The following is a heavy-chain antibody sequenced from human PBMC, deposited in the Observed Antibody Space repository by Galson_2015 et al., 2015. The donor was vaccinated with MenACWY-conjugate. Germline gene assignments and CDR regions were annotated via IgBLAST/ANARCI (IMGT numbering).Heavy chain of an antibody. Sequence: PALVKPTQTLTLTCTFSGFSLSTYEMCIYWVRQPPGKALEWLARIDWRDNKYYTTSLKTRLTISKDTSTHQEVLTKTNMDPVDTATYYCARTNYDTLTGYRQSFDYWGQGALVTVSS. J-gene: IGHJ4*02. CDR2: IDWRDNK. CDR3: ARTNYDTLTGYRQSFDY. V-gene: IGHV2-70*11. D-gene: IGHD3-9*01. CDR1: GFSLSTYEMC.